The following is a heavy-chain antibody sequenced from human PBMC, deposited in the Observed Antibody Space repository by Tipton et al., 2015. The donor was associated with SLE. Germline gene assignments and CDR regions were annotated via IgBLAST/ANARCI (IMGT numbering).Heavy chain of an antibody. CDR3: ARDKGTVVVLHAFDI. CDR2: INHSGST. D-gene: IGHD3-22*01. Sequence: AGLVKPSETLSLTCAVYGGSFSGYYWSWIRQPPGKGLEWIGEINHSGSTNYNPSLKSRVTISVDTSKNQFSLKLSSVTAADTAVYYCARDKGTVVVLHAFDIWGQGTMVTVSS. CDR1: GGSFSGYY. J-gene: IGHJ3*02. V-gene: IGHV4-34*01.